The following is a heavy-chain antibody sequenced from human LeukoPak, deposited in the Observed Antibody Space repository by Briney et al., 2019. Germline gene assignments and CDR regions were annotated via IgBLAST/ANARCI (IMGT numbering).Heavy chain of an antibody. D-gene: IGHD1-26*01. Sequence: KPSETLSLTCTVSGGSISSSSYYWGWIRQPPGKGLEWIGSIYYSGSTYYNPSLKSRVTISVDTSKNQFSLKLSSVTAADTAVYYCVDLHRGAHDYWGQGTLVTVSS. CDR3: VDLHRGAHDY. CDR2: IYYSGST. J-gene: IGHJ4*02. CDR1: GGSISSSSYY. V-gene: IGHV4-39*01.